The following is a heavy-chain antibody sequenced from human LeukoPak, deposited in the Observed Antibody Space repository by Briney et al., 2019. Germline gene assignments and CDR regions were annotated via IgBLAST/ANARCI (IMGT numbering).Heavy chain of an antibody. CDR3: ARGRKRITMIVVAKYFDY. CDR2: INHSGST. J-gene: IGHJ4*02. CDR1: GGSFSGYY. V-gene: IGHV4-34*01. D-gene: IGHD3-22*01. Sequence: NPSETLSLTCAVYGGSFSGYYWSWIRQPPGKGLEWIGVINHSGSTNYNPSLKSRVTISVDTSKNQFSLKLSSVTAADTAVYYCARGRKRITMIVVAKYFDYWGQGTLVTVSS.